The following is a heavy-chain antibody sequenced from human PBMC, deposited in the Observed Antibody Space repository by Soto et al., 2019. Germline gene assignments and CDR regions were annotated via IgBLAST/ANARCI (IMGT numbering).Heavy chain of an antibody. J-gene: IGHJ5*02. Sequence: QVQLVESGGGVVQPGRSLRLSCAASGFTFSSYGMHWVRQAPGKGLEWVAVISYDGSNKYYADSVKGRFTISRDNSKNTLYLQMNSLRAEDTAVYYCATPPGVVGWFDPWGQGTLVTVSS. CDR1: GFTFSSYG. D-gene: IGHD2-15*01. CDR3: ATPPGVVGWFDP. V-gene: IGHV3-30*03. CDR2: ISYDGSNK.